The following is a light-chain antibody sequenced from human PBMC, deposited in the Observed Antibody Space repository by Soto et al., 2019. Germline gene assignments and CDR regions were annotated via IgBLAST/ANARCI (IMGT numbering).Light chain of an antibody. Sequence: QSVLTQPASVSGSPGQSITISCTGTSSDVGGYKYVSWYQQHPGRAPKLMIYEVSNRPSGVSNRFSGSKSGNTASLTISGLQAEDEADYYCSSYTTIGTLAVFGTGTKVTVL. V-gene: IGLV2-14*01. CDR3: SSYTTIGTLAV. CDR1: SSDVGGYKY. J-gene: IGLJ1*01. CDR2: EVS.